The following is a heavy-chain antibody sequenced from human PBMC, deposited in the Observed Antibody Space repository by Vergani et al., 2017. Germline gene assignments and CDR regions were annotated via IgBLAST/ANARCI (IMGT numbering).Heavy chain of an antibody. J-gene: IGHJ4*02. V-gene: IGHV1-69*06. D-gene: IGHD3-3*01. CDR1: GGTFSSYA. CDR2: IIPIFGTA. Sequence: QVQLVQSGAEVKKPGSSVKVSCKASGGTFSSYAISWVRQAPGQGLEWMGGIIPIFGTANYAQKFQGRFTITADKSTSTAYMELISLRSEETAVYYCAGGPLYDDFWSGSPPPDYWGQGTLVTVSS. CDR3: AGGPLYDDFWSGSPPPDY.